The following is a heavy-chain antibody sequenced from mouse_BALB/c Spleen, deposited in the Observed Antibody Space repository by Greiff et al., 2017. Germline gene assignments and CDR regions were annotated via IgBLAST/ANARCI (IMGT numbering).Heavy chain of an antibody. CDR1: GFTFSSFG. Sequence: VQLKQSGGGLVQPGGSRKLSCAASGFTFSSFGMHWVRQAPEKGLEWVAYISSGSSTIYYADTVKGRFTISRDNPKNTLFLQMTSLRSEDTAMYYCARDYGSSLYYFDYWGQGTTLTVSS. V-gene: IGHV5-17*02. D-gene: IGHD1-1*01. J-gene: IGHJ2*01. CDR2: ISSGSSTI. CDR3: ARDYGSSLYYFDY.